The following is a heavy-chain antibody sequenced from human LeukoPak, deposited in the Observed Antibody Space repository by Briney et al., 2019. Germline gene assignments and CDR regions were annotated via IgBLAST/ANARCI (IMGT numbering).Heavy chain of an antibody. CDR2: IYTSGST. CDR1: GGSISSGSYY. V-gene: IGHV4-61*02. J-gene: IGHJ3*02. CDR3: ARELRDAFDI. Sequence: SETLSLTCTVSGGSISSGSYYWSWIRQPAGKGVEWIGRIYTSGSTNYNPSLKSRVTISVDTSKNQFSLKLSSVTAADTAVYYCARELRDAFDIWGQGTMVTVSS. D-gene: IGHD4-17*01.